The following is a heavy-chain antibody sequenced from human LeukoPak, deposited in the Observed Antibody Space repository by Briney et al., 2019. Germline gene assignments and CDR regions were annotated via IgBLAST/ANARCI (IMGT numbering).Heavy chain of an antibody. J-gene: IGHJ4*02. Sequence: PSETLSLTCTVSGGSISSYCWSWIRQPPGKGLEWVGYIYYSGSTNYNPSLKSRVTISVDTSKNQFSLKLSSVTAADTAVYYCARVAYSSGWSEYYFDYWGQGTLVTVSS. CDR2: IYYSGST. CDR1: GGSISSYC. D-gene: IGHD6-19*01. CDR3: ARVAYSSGWSEYYFDY. V-gene: IGHV4-59*01.